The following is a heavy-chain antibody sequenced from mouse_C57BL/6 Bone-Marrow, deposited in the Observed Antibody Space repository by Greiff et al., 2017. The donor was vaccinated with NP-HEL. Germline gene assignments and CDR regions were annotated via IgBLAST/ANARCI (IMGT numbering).Heavy chain of an antibody. CDR2: IDPNSGGT. V-gene: IGHV1-72*01. D-gene: IGHD1-1*01. CDR1: GYTFTSYW. J-gene: IGHJ3*01. Sequence: VQLQQPGAELVKPGASVKLSCKASGYTFTSYWMHWVKQRPGRGLEWIGRIDPNSGGTKYNEKFKSKATLTVDKPSSTAYMQLSSLTSEDSAVYYGERELISTAVGFACGGRGNLVTVSA. CDR3: ERELISTAVGFAC.